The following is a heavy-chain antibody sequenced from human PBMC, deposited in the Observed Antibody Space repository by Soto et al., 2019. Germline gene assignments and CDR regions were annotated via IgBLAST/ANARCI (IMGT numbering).Heavy chain of an antibody. Sequence: SETLSLTCAVFGGSISSSNWWSWVRQPPGKGREWIGEIYHSGSTNYNPSLKSRVTISVDKSKNQFSLKLSSVTAADTAVYYCARDYMVRGVMRWFDPWGQGTLVTVSS. D-gene: IGHD3-10*01. CDR2: IYHSGST. V-gene: IGHV4-4*02. CDR1: GGSISSSNW. CDR3: ARDYMVRGVMRWFDP. J-gene: IGHJ5*02.